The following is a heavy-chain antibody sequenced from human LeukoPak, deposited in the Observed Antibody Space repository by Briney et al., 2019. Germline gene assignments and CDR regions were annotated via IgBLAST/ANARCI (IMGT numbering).Heavy chain of an antibody. CDR3: AKAPNSLYNWNYHWFDP. CDR2: IWYDGSNK. J-gene: IGHJ5*02. CDR1: GFTFSSYG. Sequence: GGPLRLSCAASGFTFSSYGMHWVRQAPGKGLEWVAVIWYDGSNKYYADSVKGRFTISRDNSKNTLYLQMNSLRAEDTAVYYCAKAPNSLYNWNYHWFDPWGQGTLVTVSS. D-gene: IGHD1-7*01. V-gene: IGHV3-30*02.